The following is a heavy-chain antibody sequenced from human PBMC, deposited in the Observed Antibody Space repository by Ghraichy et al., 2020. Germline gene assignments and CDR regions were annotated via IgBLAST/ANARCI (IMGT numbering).Heavy chain of an antibody. CDR3: AKDMASGYDFWSGYVDGMDV. CDR2: ISWNSGSI. V-gene: IGHV3-9*01. CDR1: GFTFDDYA. Sequence: SCAASGFTFDDYAMHWVRQAPGKGLEWVSGISWNSGSIGYADSVKGRFTISRDNAKNSLYLQMNSLRAEDTALYYCAKDMASGYDFWSGYVDGMDVWGQGTTVTVSS. J-gene: IGHJ6*02. D-gene: IGHD3-3*01.